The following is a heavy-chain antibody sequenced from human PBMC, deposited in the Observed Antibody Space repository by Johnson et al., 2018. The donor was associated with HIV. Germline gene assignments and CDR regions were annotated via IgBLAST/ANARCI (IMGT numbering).Heavy chain of an antibody. CDR3: ARDRRYYGSGSYGGAFDI. J-gene: IGHJ3*02. V-gene: IGHV3-7*03. CDR2: INDGGSEK. Sequence: VQLVESGGGLVEPGGSLRLSCAASGFIFSDYYMSWIRQAPGKGLEWVANINDGGSEKYYVDTVKGRFTVSRDNAKNSLYLQMNSLRAEDTALYYCARDRRYYGSGSYGGAFDIWGQGTMVTVSS. D-gene: IGHD3-10*01. CDR1: GFIFSDYY.